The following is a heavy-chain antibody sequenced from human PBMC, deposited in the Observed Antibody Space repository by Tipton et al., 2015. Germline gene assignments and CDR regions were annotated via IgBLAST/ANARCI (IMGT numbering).Heavy chain of an antibody. D-gene: IGHD7-27*01. J-gene: IGHJ4*02. CDR2: IYHSASS. Sequence: TLSLTCTVSGDSIHKYYLTWIRQPPGRGLEWIGYIYHSASSNYNPSLKSRVTISLDTSKNQVSLKLSSVTAADTAVYYCARSELGDFDSWGQGTLVSVSS. CDR1: GDSIHKYY. V-gene: IGHV4-59*08. CDR3: ARSELGDFDS.